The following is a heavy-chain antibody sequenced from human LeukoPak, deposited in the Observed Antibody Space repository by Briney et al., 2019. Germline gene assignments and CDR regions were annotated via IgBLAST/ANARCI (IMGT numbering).Heavy chain of an antibody. V-gene: IGHV4-59*01. CDR2: IYYSGST. Sequence: SETLSLTCTVSGGSISSYYWSWIRQPPGKGLEWIGYIYYSGSTNYNPSLKSRVTISVDTSKNQFSLKLSSVTAADTAVYYCARGGSIAVAAIDYWGQGTLVTVSS. D-gene: IGHD6-19*01. J-gene: IGHJ4*02. CDR3: ARGGSIAVAAIDY. CDR1: GGSISSYY.